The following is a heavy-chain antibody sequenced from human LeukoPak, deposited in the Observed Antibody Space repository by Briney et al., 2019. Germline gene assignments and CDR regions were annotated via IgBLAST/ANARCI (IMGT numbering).Heavy chain of an antibody. D-gene: IGHD3-9*01. CDR2: IIPKFGSA. CDR3: ARDNFATSGVKYFQH. J-gene: IGHJ1*01. Sequence: GASVKVSCKTSGGTFSIYSVSWVRQASGQGLEWMGGIIPKFGSANYAQRFQGRVTITTDEATTTVYMELSSLRSDDTAVYYCARDNFATSGVKYFQHRGQGTLVTVSS. V-gene: IGHV1-69*05. CDR1: GGTFSIYS.